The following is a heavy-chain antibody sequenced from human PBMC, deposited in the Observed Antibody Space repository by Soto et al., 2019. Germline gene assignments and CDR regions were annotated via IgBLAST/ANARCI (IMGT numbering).Heavy chain of an antibody. J-gene: IGHJ3*02. CDR1: SGCYY. V-gene: IGHV4-31*02. CDR2: IYYSGST. CDR3: ARALPAGYCSGGSCHETNAFDI. Sequence: SGCYYWSWIRQHPGKGLEWIGYIYYSGSTYYNPSLKSRVTISVDTSKNQFSLKLSSVTAADTAVYYCARALPAGYCSGGSCHETNAFDIWGQGTMVTV. D-gene: IGHD2-15*01.